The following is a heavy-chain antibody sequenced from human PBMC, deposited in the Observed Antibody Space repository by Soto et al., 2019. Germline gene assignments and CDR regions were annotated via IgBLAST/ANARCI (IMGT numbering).Heavy chain of an antibody. V-gene: IGHV4-59*01. CDR1: GGSISEYY. D-gene: IGHD1-7*01. CDR3: TRAGMYNWNYDY. J-gene: IGHJ4*02. Sequence: SETLSLTCTVSGGSISEYYWSWIRQPPGKGLEWIGYIYYSGSANYNPSLKSRVTFSVDTSKDQFSLKLNSVTAADTAVYYCTRAGMYNWNYDYWGQGT. CDR2: IYYSGSA.